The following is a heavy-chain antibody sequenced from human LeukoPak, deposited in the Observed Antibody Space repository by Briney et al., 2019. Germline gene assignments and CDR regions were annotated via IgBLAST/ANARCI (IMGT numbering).Heavy chain of an antibody. V-gene: IGHV4-4*07. J-gene: IGHJ4*02. CDR3: ARGPIQSGYDFWSGYYQN. Sequence: PSETLSLTCTVSGGSISSYYWSWIRQPAGKGLEWIGRIYTSGSTNYNPSLKSRVTMSVDTPKNQFSLKLSSVTAADTAVYYCARGPIQSGYDFWSGYYQNWGQGTLVTVSS. D-gene: IGHD3-3*01. CDR2: IYTSGST. CDR1: GGSISSYY.